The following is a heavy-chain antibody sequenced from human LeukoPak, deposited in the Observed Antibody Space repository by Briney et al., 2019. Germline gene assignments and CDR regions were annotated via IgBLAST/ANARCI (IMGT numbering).Heavy chain of an antibody. CDR2: IYSDEIGA. CDR1: GFTFTQYW. V-gene: IGHV3-74*01. Sequence: GGSLRLSCAASGFTFTQYWIHWVRQAPGKGLVWVSGIYSDEIGASYADFVKGRLTISKDNARNTLYLQVNSLTAEDTAVYYCVRGAWAPDPYFFDYWGQGTLVTVSS. J-gene: IGHJ4*02. D-gene: IGHD7-27*01. CDR3: VRGAWAPDPYFFDY.